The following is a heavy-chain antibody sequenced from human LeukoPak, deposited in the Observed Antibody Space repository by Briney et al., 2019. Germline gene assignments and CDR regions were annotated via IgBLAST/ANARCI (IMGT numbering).Heavy chain of an antibody. V-gene: IGHV3-23*01. J-gene: IGHJ6*02. Sequence: PGGSLRLSCAVSGFTFSTYAMSWVRQAPGKGLEWVSAVRGSGSDKYYADSVKGRFTISRDNSKNTLYLQMNSLRAGDTAIYYCASLYCSSTSCYADVWGQGTTVTVSS. D-gene: IGHD2-2*01. CDR1: GFTFSTYA. CDR2: VRGSGSDK. CDR3: ASLYCSSTSCYADV.